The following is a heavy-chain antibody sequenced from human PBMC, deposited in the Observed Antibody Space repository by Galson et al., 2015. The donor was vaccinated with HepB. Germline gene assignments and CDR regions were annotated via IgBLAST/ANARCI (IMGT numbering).Heavy chain of an antibody. CDR3: ASDCDGSGSFYNMLGY. Sequence: SLRLSCAASGFTFSSYAMNWVRQAPGKGLEWVSSITAGGGRTYYADSVMGRLTISRDNSKDTVYLQMNSLRDEDTAVYYCASDCDGSGSFYNMLGYWGQGTMVTVSS. CDR1: GFTFSSYA. J-gene: IGHJ4*02. D-gene: IGHD3-10*01. V-gene: IGHV3-23*01. CDR2: ITAGGGRT.